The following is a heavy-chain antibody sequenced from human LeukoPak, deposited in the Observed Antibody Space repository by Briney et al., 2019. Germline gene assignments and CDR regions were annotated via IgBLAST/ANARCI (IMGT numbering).Heavy chain of an antibody. D-gene: IGHD4-17*01. V-gene: IGHV3-74*01. CDR1: GFTFSNYW. Sequence: GGSLRLSCAASGFTFSNYWMHWVRQAPGKGLVWVSLINSDGSSTNYADSVKGRFTIYRDNAKNTLYLQMNSLRAEDTAVYYCARDYGDAFDVRGQGTVVTVSS. J-gene: IGHJ3*01. CDR3: ARDYGDAFDV. CDR2: INSDGSST.